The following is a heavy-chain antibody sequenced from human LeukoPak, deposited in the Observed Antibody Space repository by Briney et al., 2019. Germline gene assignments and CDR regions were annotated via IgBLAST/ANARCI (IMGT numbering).Heavy chain of an antibody. CDR2: ISAYNGNT. CDR3: ARDVRRIWGSSSWYPKFAIDY. V-gene: IGHV1-18*01. J-gene: IGHJ4*02. CDR1: RGTFSSYT. D-gene: IGHD6-13*01. Sequence: ASVKVSCKASRGTFSSYTISWVRQAPGQGLEWMGWISAYNGNTNYAQKLQGRVTMTTDTSTRTAYMELRSLRSDDTAVYYCARDVRRIWGSSSWYPKFAIDYWGQGTLVTVSS.